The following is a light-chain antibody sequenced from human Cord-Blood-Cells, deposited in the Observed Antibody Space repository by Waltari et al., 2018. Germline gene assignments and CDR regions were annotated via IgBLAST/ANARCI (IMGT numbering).Light chain of an antibody. J-gene: IGLJ1*01. CDR3: CSYAGSFYV. V-gene: IGLV2-23*01. CDR1: SSDVGSYNL. CDR2: EGS. Sequence: QSALTQPASVSGSPGQSITISCTGTSSDVGSYNLVSWYQQHPGKAPKLMTYEGSKPPSGVSTRFSGSKSGNTAALTISGLQAEDEADYYCCSYAGSFYVIGTGTKVTVL.